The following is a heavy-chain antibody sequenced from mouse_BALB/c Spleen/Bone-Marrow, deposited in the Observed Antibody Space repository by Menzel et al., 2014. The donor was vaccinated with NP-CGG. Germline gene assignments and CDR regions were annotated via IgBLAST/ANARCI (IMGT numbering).Heavy chain of an antibody. D-gene: IGHD4-1*01. V-gene: IGHV1-87*01. J-gene: IGHJ3*01. CDR3: ARGWDWFAY. CDR2: IYPGDGDT. CDR1: GYTFTSYW. Sequence: QVQLQQSGAEQARPGASVKLSCKASGYTFTSYWMQWVKQRPGQGLEWIGAIYPGDGDTRYTQKFKGKATLTADKSSSTAYMQLSSLASEDSAVYYCARGWDWFAYWGQGTLVTVSA.